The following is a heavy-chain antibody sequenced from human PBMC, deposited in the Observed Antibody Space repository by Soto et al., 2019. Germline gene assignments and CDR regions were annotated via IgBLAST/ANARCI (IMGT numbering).Heavy chain of an antibody. CDR2: IYSGGST. D-gene: IGHD3-16*01. V-gene: IGHV3-53*01. CDR3: ASCDLGAPFQYGMDV. J-gene: IGHJ6*02. CDR1: GFTVSSNY. Sequence: PGGSLRLSCAASGFTVSSNYMSWVRQAPGKGLEWVSVIYSGGSTYYADSVKGRFTISRDNSKNTLYLQMNSLRAEDTAVYYCASCDLGAPFQYGMDVWGQGTTVTVSS.